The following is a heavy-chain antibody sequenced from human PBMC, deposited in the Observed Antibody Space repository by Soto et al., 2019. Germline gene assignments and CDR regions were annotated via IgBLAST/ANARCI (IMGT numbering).Heavy chain of an antibody. CDR3: ARDLYYDSSGYYQKSFQH. CDR2: IIPIFGTA. CDR1: GGTFSSYA. V-gene: IGHV1-69*05. J-gene: IGHJ1*01. D-gene: IGHD3-22*01. Sequence: SVKVSCKASGGTFSSYAINWVRQAPGQGLEWMGGIIPIFGTADYAQKLQGRVTMTTGTSTSTAYMELRSLRSDDTAVYYCARDLYYDSSGYYQKSFQHWGQGTLVTVSS.